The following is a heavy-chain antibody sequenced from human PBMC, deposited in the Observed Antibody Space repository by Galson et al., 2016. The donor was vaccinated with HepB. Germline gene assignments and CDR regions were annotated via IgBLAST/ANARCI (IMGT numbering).Heavy chain of an antibody. CDR3: ARGRLARGPYVDS. CDR1: GGSFSSYY. V-gene: IGHV4-34*01. Sequence: SETLSLTCTVYGGSFSSYYWTWIRQSPGKGLEWIGEIYHSGSTNYNPSLKSRVTMSVDTSKNQFSLKLNSVTAADTAVYFCARGRLARGPYVDSWGPGTLVTVSS. CDR2: IYHSGST. D-gene: IGHD3-22*01. J-gene: IGHJ4*02.